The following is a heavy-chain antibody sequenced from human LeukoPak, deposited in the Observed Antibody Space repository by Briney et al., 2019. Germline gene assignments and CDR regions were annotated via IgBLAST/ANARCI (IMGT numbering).Heavy chain of an antibody. CDR2: INHSGST. J-gene: IGHJ4*02. CDR1: GGSFRGYY. V-gene: IGHV4-34*01. D-gene: IGHD3-10*01. Sequence: PSETLSLTCAVYGGSFRGYYWSWIRQPPGKGLVWIGEINHSGSTNYNPSLKSRVTISVDTSKNQFSLKLSSVTAADTAVYYCASSGHYGSGSSFDYWGQGTLVTVSS. CDR3: ASSGHYGSGSSFDY.